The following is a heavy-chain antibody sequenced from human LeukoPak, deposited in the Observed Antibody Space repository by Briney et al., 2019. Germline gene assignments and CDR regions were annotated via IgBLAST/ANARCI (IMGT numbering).Heavy chain of an antibody. CDR1: GGSISSGDYY. V-gene: IGHV4-39*07. J-gene: IGHJ4*02. CDR2: IYYSGST. CDR3: ARDLLAVMGYGSGSPFDY. Sequence: SQTLSLTCTVSGGSISSGDYYWSWIRQPPGKGLEWIGSIYYSGSTYYNPSLKSRVTIPVDTSKNQFSLKLSSVTAADTAVYYCARDLLAVMGYGSGSPFDYWGQGTLVTVSS. D-gene: IGHD3-10*01.